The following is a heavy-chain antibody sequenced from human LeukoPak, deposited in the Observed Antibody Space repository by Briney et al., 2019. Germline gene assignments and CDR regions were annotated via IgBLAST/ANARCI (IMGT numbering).Heavy chain of an antibody. J-gene: IGHJ4*02. V-gene: IGHV4-59*01. CDR3: ARDGGLVGAAFDY. CDR1: GDSISSYY. CDR2: IYHSGTT. Sequence: PSETLSLTCTVSGDSISSYYWSWIRQPPGTGLEWIGYIYHSGTTNYNPSLKSRVTISVDTSKNQFSLQLNSVTAADTAVYYCARDGGLVGAAFDYWGQGTLVTVSS. D-gene: IGHD1-26*01.